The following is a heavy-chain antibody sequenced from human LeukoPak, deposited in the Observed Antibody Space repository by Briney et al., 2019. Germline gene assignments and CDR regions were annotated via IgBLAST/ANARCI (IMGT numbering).Heavy chain of an antibody. J-gene: IGHJ4*02. Sequence: SGPTLVNPTQTLTLTCTFSGFSISSSGVGVGWIRQPPGRALEWLALICWDDDKRYSPSLKNRLTITRDTSKSQVVLTMTNLDPVDAATYYCAHSRRLRDCSGGSCYYFDYWGQGTLVTVSS. CDR3: AHSRRLRDCSGGSCYYFDY. V-gene: IGHV2-5*02. D-gene: IGHD2-15*01. CDR2: ICWDDDK. CDR1: GFSISSSGVG.